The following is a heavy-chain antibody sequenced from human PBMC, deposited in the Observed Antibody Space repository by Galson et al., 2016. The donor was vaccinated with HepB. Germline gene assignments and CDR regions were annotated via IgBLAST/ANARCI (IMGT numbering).Heavy chain of an antibody. V-gene: IGHV3-30*18. CDR1: GFTLSSYG. Sequence: SLRLSCADSGFTLSSYGMHWVRQAPGKGLEWVAVISYDGSNKYYADSVKGRFTISRDNSKNTLYLQMTSLRAEDTAVYYCAKDLRGSGWTPFDYWGQGTLVTVSS. CDR3: AKDLRGSGWTPFDY. J-gene: IGHJ4*02. D-gene: IGHD6-19*01. CDR2: ISYDGSNK.